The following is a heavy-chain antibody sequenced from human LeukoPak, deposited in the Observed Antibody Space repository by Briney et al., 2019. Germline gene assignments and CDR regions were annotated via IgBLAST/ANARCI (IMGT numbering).Heavy chain of an antibody. Sequence: GGSLRLSCAASGFTFSSYAMHWVRQAPGKGLEWVAVISYDGSNKYYADSVKGRFTISRDNSKNTLYLQMNSLRAEDTAVYYCARESLRETGTLFDYWGQGTLVTVSS. CDR2: ISYDGSNK. CDR3: ARESLRETGTLFDY. V-gene: IGHV3-30-3*01. J-gene: IGHJ4*02. D-gene: IGHD1-1*01. CDR1: GFTFSSYA.